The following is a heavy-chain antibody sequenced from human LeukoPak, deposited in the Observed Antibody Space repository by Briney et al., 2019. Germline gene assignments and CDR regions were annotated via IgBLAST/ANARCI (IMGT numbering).Heavy chain of an antibody. CDR1: GFTFSNSA. V-gene: IGHV3-21*01. D-gene: IGHD3-3*01. CDR3: ARVVDFWSGYYTLGY. CDR2: INIVGSHI. Sequence: GGPRRLSRAASGFTFSNSAMNWVRQAPGKGLEWGSSINIVGSHIYYADSVKGRFTISRDNAKNSLYLQVKSLRAEDTAVYYCARVVDFWSGYYTLGYWGQGNLVTVSS. J-gene: IGHJ4*02.